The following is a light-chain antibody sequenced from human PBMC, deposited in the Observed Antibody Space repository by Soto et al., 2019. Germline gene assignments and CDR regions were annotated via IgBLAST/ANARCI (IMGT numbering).Light chain of an antibody. CDR1: SRDVGGYNF. Sequence: QSVLTQPASVSGSPGQSITISCTGTSRDVGGYNFVSWYQQHPGKAPKLMIYEVSNRPSGVSNRFSGSKSGNTASLTISGLQAEDEADYYCSSYARSNTLVFGTGTKLTVL. CDR2: EVS. J-gene: IGLJ1*01. V-gene: IGLV2-14*01. CDR3: SSYARSNTLV.